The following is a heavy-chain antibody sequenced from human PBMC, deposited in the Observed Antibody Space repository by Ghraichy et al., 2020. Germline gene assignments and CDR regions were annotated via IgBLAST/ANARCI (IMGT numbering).Heavy chain of an antibody. CDR1: AFTYGSYL. D-gene: IGHD3-3*01. CDR3: TRDRPSAYFWSGYYAY. CDR2: IKQDGSEK. V-gene: IGHV3-7*01. Sequence: LSLTCAASAFTYGSYLMTWLIQAPGKGLECVAIIKQDGSEKYYVDSVKGRFTISRDNVKNSVYLQMNSLRAEDTAVYYCTRDRPSAYFWSGYYAYWGQGILIPVSS. J-gene: IGHJ4*02.